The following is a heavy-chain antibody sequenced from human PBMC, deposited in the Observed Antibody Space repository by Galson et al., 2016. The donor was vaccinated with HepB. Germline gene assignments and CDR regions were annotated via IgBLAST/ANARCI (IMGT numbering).Heavy chain of an antibody. CDR3: ERGRRGKYDFLTGYTKGLYNYFDP. D-gene: IGHD3-9*01. CDR2: ISSSSSFT. Sequence: SLRLSCAASRFTFSDYYMSWIRQAPGMGLEGVSHISSSSSFTNYADSVKGRFIISRDNVKNSLCLQMNSLRAEDTAVYFCERGRRGKYDFLTGYTKGLYNYFDPWGQGTLVTVSS. J-gene: IGHJ5*02. CDR1: RFTFSDYY. V-gene: IGHV3-11*06.